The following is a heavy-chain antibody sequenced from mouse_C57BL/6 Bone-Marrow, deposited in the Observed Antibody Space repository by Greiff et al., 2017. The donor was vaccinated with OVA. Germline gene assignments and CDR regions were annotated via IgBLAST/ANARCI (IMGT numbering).Heavy chain of an antibody. CDR3: ARGYYGSSYDFDY. V-gene: IGHV5-17*01. D-gene: IGHD1-1*01. Sequence: EVKVEESGGGLVKPGGSLKLSCAASGFTFSDYGMHWVRQAPEKGLEWVAYISSGSSTIYYADTVKGRFTISRDNAKNTLFLQMTSLRSEDTAMYYCARGYYGSSYDFDYWGQGTTLTVSS. CDR2: ISSGSSTI. CDR1: GFTFSDYG. J-gene: IGHJ2*01.